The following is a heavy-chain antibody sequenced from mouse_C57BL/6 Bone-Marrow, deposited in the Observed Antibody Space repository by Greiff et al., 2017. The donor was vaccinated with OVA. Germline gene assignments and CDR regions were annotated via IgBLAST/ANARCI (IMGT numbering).Heavy chain of an antibody. CDR3: ARTGVPDY. J-gene: IGHJ2*01. Sequence: VQLQQSGAELAKPGASVKLSCKASGYTFTSYWMHWVKQRPGQGLEWIGYINPSSGYTKYNQKFKGKATLTADKSSSTAYMQLSSLTSEDSAVYFCARTGVPDYWGQGTTLTVSS. CDR1: GYTFTSYW. V-gene: IGHV1-7*01. CDR2: INPSSGYT.